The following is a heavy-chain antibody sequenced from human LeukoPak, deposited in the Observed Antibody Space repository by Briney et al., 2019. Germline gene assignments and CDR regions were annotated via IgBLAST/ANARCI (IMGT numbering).Heavy chain of an antibody. V-gene: IGHV4-34*01. J-gene: IGHJ4*02. CDR3: ARGSIYYGDSSAYFDY. Sequence: SETLSLTCSVYGVSFSGYFWTYIRQPPGKGLEWIGEINHRGSTSYNPSLKSRVTISRDTSKNQFSLRLTSVTAADPAVYYYARGSIYYGDSSAYFDYWGQGSLVTVSS. CDR1: GVSFSGYF. CDR2: INHRGST. D-gene: IGHD3-22*01.